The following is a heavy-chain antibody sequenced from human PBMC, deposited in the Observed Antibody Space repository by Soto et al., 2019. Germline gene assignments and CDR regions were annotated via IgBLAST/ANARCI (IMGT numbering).Heavy chain of an antibody. CDR3: ARGVDGYEWTV. CDR1: GFTFSSYW. CDR2: IKQDGSEK. D-gene: IGHD5-12*01. Sequence: GSLRLSCXTTGFTFSSYWMNWVRQAPGKGLEWVANIKQDGSEKYYVDTVKGRFTISRDNAKSSLYLQMNSLRAEDTAVYYCARGVDGYEWTVWGQGTMVTVSS. J-gene: IGHJ6*02. V-gene: IGHV3-7*03.